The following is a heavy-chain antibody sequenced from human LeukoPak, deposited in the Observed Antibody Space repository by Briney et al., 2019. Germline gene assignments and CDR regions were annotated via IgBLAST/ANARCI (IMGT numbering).Heavy chain of an antibody. Sequence: SETLSLTCTVSGGSISSYYWSWIRQPPGKGLEWIGYIYYSGSTNYNPSLKSRVTISVDTPKNQFSLKLSSVTAADTAVYYCARDNYSGYDQWGQGTLVTVSS. CDR2: IYYSGST. J-gene: IGHJ4*02. D-gene: IGHD5-12*01. CDR1: GGSISSYY. CDR3: ARDNYSGYDQ. V-gene: IGHV4-59*01.